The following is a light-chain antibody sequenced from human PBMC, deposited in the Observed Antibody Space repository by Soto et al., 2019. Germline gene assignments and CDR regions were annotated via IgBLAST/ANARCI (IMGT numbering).Light chain of an antibody. CDR3: SSYTSSSTPRYVV. J-gene: IGLJ2*01. Sequence: QSVLTQPASVSGSPGPSITISCTGTSSDVGGYHYVSWYQQHPGKAPKLMIYDVSNRPSGVSNRFSGSKSGNTASLTISGLQAEDEADYYCSSYTSSSTPRYVVFGGGTKVTVL. V-gene: IGLV2-14*01. CDR2: DVS. CDR1: SSDVGGYHY.